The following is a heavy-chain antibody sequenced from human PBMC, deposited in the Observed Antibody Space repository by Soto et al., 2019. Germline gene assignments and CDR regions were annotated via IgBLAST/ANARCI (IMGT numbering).Heavy chain of an antibody. D-gene: IGHD2-15*01. CDR3: ASVGSSGFRGVLS. V-gene: IGHV1-46*01. CDR1: GYSFFSYY. J-gene: IGHJ5*02. CDR2: FLASGGNT. Sequence: ASVKVSCKASGYSFFSYYIHWVRQAPGQGLEWMGRFLASGGNTDYAQRFRGRISMTRDTSTTNTVSLELTSLTSDDTAVYYCASVGSSGFRGVLSWGQGNPLTIS.